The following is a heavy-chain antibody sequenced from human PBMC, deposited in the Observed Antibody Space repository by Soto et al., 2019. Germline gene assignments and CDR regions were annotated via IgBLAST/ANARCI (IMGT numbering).Heavy chain of an antibody. D-gene: IGHD3-16*02. V-gene: IGHV3-33*01. CDR3: ARESIPHDYVWGSYRPPDY. J-gene: IGHJ4*02. CDR2: IWYDGSNK. Sequence: GGSLRLSCAASGFTFSSYGMHWVRQAPGKGLEWVAVIWYDGSNKYYADSVKGRFTISRDNSKNTLYLQMNSLRAEDTAVYYCARESIPHDYVWGSYRPPDYWGQGTLVTVSS. CDR1: GFTFSSYG.